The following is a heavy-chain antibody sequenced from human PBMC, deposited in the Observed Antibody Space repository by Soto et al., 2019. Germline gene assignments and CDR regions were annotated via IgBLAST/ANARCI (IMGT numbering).Heavy chain of an antibody. J-gene: IGHJ6*02. CDR3: ARVAAAGEDYYYYYGMDV. Sequence: PGGSLRLSCAASGFTFSSYAMSWVRQAPGKGQERVSAISGSGGSTYYADSVKGRFTISRDNSKNTLYLQMTSLRAEDTAVYYFARVAAAGEDYYYYYGMDVWGQGTTVTVSS. CDR2: ISGSGGST. V-gene: IGHV3-23*01. D-gene: IGHD6-13*01. CDR1: GFTFSSYA.